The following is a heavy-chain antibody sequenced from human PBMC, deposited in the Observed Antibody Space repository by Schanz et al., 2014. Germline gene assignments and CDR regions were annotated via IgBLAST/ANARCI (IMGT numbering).Heavy chain of an antibody. CDR2: IYSGIGA. Sequence: EVQLVASGGGLVKPGGSLRLSCAASGFTFSSNHMSWVRQAPGKGLEWVSVIYSGIGAYYADSVKGRFTISRDNSKNTLYLQMNSLRAEDTAVYYCAKDLLYGAPMPLNHLDYWGQGTLVTVSS. V-gene: IGHV3-66*02. J-gene: IGHJ4*02. D-gene: IGHD2-2*01. CDR1: GFTFSSNH. CDR3: AKDLLYGAPMPLNHLDY.